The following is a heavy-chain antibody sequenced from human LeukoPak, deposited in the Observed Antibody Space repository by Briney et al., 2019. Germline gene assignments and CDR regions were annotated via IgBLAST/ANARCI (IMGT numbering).Heavy chain of an antibody. CDR3: ARVGYCSGGSCSREVDY. V-gene: IGHV4-59*01. J-gene: IGHJ4*02. Sequence: SETLSLTCTDSGGSISSYYWSWIRQPPGKGLEWIGYIYYSGSTNYNPSLKSRVTISVDTSKNQFSLKLSSVTAADTAVYYCARVGYCSGGSCSREVDYWGQGTLVTVSS. D-gene: IGHD2-15*01. CDR1: GGSISSYY. CDR2: IYYSGST.